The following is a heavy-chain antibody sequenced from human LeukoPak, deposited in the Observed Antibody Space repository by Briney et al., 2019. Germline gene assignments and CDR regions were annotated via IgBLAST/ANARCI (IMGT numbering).Heavy chain of an antibody. Sequence: GGSLRLSCGASGFTVSSNYMSWVRQAPGKGLEWGSVIYSDGRIHYADSVKGRFTISRDDSKNTLYLQMNSLRAEDTAVYYCARESGYSYGLAGFFDYGGQGTLVTGSS. D-gene: IGHD5-18*01. CDR2: IYSDGRI. V-gene: IGHV3-53*01. J-gene: IGHJ4*01. CDR1: GFTVSSNY. CDR3: ARESGYSYGLAGFFDY.